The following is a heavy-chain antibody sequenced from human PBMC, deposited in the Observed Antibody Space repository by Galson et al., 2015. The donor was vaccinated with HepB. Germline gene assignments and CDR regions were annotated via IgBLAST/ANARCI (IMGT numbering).Heavy chain of an antibody. CDR2: ISSSSSYI. J-gene: IGHJ3*02. V-gene: IGHV3-21*01. D-gene: IGHD3-22*01. CDR1: GFTFSSYS. CDR3: ARGNYYDSSGYYPRSAFDI. Sequence: SLRLSCAASGFTFSSYSMNWVRQAPGKGLEWVSSISSSSSYIYYADSVKGRFTISRDNAKNSLYLQMNSLRAEDTAVYYCARGNYYDSSGYYPRSAFDIWGQGTMVTVSS.